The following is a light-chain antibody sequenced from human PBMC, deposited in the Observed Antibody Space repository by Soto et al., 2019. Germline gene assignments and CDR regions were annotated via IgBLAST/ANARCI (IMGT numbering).Light chain of an antibody. V-gene: IGKV3-15*01. CDR1: QSVSSN. J-gene: IGKJ4*01. CDR2: GAS. CDR3: QQYNNFPLT. Sequence: EIVMTQSPATLSVSPGERATLSCRASQSVSSNLAWYQQKPGQAPRLLIYGASTRATGIPARFSGSGSGTEFTLTISILQSEDFAVYYCQQYNNFPLTFGGGTKVEIK.